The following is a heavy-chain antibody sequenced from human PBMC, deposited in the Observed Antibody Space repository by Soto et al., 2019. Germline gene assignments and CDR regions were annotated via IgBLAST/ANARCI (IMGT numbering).Heavy chain of an antibody. Sequence: GASLKVSCKASGCTFTCYGISWVRQAPGQGLEWMGWISAYNGNTNYAQKLQGRVTMTTETSMSTAYMELRSLRSDDTAVYYCARAGIADRRGHNWFDPWGQGTLVNVSS. CDR3: ARAGIADRRGHNWFDP. V-gene: IGHV1-18*04. CDR1: GCTFTCYG. D-gene: IGHD6-6*01. J-gene: IGHJ5*02. CDR2: ISAYNGNT.